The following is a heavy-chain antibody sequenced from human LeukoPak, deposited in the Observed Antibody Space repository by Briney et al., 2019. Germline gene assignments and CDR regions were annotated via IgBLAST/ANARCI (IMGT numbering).Heavy chain of an antibody. CDR1: GGSFSGYY. D-gene: IGHD5-18*01. V-gene: IGHV4-34*01. CDR2: INHSGST. J-gene: IGHJ4*02. CDR3: ARIPYRGYSHGYVSPLDY. Sequence: SETLSLTCAVYGGSFSGYYWSWIRQPPGKGLEWIGEINHSGSTNYNPSLKSRVTISVDTSKNQFSLKLSSVTAADTAVYYCARIPYRGYSHGYVSPLDYWGQGTLVTVSS.